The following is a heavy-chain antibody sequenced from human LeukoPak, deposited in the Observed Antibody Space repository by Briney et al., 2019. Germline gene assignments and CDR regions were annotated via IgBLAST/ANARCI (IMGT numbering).Heavy chain of an antibody. CDR1: GGSISSGGYS. CDR3: ARVLAADGNNWFDP. D-gene: IGHD6-13*01. V-gene: IGHV4-30-4*07. CDR2: MYYSGPT. Sequence: SETLSLTCAVSGGSISSGGYSWSWIRQPPGKGLEWIAYMYYSGPTYYNPSLKSRVSISVDTSKNQFSLKLSSVTAADTAVYYCARVLAADGNNWFDPWGQGMLVTVSS. J-gene: IGHJ5*02.